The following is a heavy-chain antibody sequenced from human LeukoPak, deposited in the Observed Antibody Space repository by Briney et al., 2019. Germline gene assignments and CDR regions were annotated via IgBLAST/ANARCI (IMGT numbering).Heavy chain of an antibody. CDR1: GYTLTELS. V-gene: IGHV1-24*01. CDR3: ASRGATVTDEYYYHMDV. D-gene: IGHD4-11*01. Sequence: GASVKVSCKVSGYTLTELSMHWVRQAPGKGLEWMGGFDPEDGETIYAQKFQGRVTMTEDTSTDTAYMELSSLRSEDTAVYYCASRGATVTDEYYYHMDVWGKGTTVTVSS. CDR2: FDPEDGET. J-gene: IGHJ6*03.